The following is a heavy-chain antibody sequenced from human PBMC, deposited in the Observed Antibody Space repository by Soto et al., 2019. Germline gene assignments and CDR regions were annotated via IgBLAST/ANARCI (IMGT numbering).Heavy chain of an antibody. CDR3: ARLTINLSSPGRFDY. J-gene: IGHJ4*02. V-gene: IGHV4-30-4*01. CDR2: IYYSGST. Sequence: PSETLSLTCTVSGGSISSGDYYWSWIRQPPGKGLEWIGYIYYSGSTYYNPSLKSRVTISVDTSKNHFSLNLSSVTAADTAVYYCARLTINLSSPGRFDYWGQGTLVTVSS. CDR1: GGSISSGDYY. D-gene: IGHD6-13*01.